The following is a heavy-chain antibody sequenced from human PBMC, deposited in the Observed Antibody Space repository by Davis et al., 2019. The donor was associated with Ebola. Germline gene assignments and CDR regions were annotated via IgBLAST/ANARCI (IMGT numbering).Heavy chain of an antibody. V-gene: IGHV4-34*01. CDR2: INHSGST. CDR3: ARATDEDFDY. CDR1: GGSISSYY. J-gene: IGHJ4*02. Sequence: SETLSLTCNVSGGSISSYYWSWIRQPPGKGLEWIGEINHSGSTNYNPSLKSRVTISVDTSKNQFSLKLSSVTAADTAVYYCARATDEDFDYWGQGTLVTVSS.